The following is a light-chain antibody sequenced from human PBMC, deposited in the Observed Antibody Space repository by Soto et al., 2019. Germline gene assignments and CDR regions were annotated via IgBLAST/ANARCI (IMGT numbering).Light chain of an antibody. CDR2: GAS. V-gene: IGKV3-15*01. CDR3: QQYNNWPLT. Sequence: EIVLTQSPATLSSSPGERPTLSCRASQRVGGDLAWYQQKHGQXYRXXIYGASARATAIPGRFSGSGSGTELTITISSLQSEDSAVYYCQQYNNWPLTFGGGTKVDIK. CDR1: QRVGGD. J-gene: IGKJ4*01.